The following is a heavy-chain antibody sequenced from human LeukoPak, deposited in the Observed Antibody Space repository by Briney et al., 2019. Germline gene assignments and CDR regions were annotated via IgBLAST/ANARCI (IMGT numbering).Heavy chain of an antibody. J-gene: IGHJ4*02. Sequence: PSGTLSLTCAVSGGSISSSNWWSWVRQPPGKGLEWIGEIYHSGSTNYNPSLKSRVTISVDKSKNQFSLKLSSVTAADTAVYYCSSLRTSCSGGGCYPSGVLYWGQGTLVTVSS. V-gene: IGHV4-4*02. CDR2: IYHSGST. CDR1: GGSISSSNW. CDR3: SSLRTSCSGGGCYPSGVLY. D-gene: IGHD2-15*01.